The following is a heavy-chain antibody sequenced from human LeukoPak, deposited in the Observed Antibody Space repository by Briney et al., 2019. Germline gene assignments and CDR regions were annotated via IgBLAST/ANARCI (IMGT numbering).Heavy chain of an antibody. J-gene: IGHJ4*02. CDR3: AKGSYGSFDF. D-gene: IGHD3-22*01. Sequence: GESLRLSCAASGFTFGTYSMTWVRQAPGKGLEWVSSISDSGGTIYFADSVKGRFTISRDNSKNTLYLQMNSLRAEDTAVYYCAKGSYGSFDFWGQGTLVTVSS. V-gene: IGHV3-23*01. CDR2: ISDSGGTI. CDR1: GFTFGTYS.